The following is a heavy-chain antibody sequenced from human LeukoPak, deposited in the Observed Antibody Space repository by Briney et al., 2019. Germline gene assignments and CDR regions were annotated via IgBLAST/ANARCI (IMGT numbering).Heavy chain of an antibody. CDR2: IYYSGST. V-gene: IGHV4-30-4*08. CDR1: GGSISSGDYY. D-gene: IGHD2-2*02. CDR3: ARLNCSSTSCYNDY. J-gene: IGHJ4*01. Sequence: SQTLSLTCTVSGGSISSGDYYWSWIRQPPGKGLEWIGYIYYSGSTYYNPSLKSRVTISVDTSKNQFSLKLSSVTAADTAVYYCARLNCSSTSCYNDYWGQGTLVTVSS.